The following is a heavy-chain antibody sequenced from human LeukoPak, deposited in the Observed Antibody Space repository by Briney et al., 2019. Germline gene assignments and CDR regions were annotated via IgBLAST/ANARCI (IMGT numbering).Heavy chain of an antibody. Sequence: GRSLRLSCAASGLTFSSYAMHWVRQAPGKGLEWVAVISYDGSNKYYADSVKGRFTISRDNSKNTLYLQMNSLRAEDTAVYYCARGDFWSGYSIDYWGQGTLVTVSS. D-gene: IGHD3-3*01. CDR3: ARGDFWSGYSIDY. CDR2: ISYDGSNK. CDR1: GLTFSSYA. V-gene: IGHV3-30-3*01. J-gene: IGHJ4*02.